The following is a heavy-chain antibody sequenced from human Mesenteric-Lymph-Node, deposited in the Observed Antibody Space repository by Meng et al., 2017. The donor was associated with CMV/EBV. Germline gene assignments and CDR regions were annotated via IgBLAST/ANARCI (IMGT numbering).Heavy chain of an antibody. D-gene: IGHD2-21*01. Sequence: SETLSLTCTVSGDSISSSNCYWGWIRQPPGTGLEWIGSKYYSGSAYYNPSLKSRVTIYEDTSKNQFSLKLSSVTAADTAVYYCARVPNCGGDCYSDYWGQGTLVTVSS. CDR2: KYYSGSA. J-gene: IGHJ4*02. CDR1: GDSISSSNCY. V-gene: IGHV4-39*07. CDR3: ARVPNCGGDCYSDY.